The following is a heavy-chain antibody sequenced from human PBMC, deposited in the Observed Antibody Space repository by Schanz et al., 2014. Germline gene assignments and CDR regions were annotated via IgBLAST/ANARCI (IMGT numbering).Heavy chain of an antibody. D-gene: IGHD2-8*01. CDR1: GDSISNYY. CDR3: ARHVVPYDAFDI. V-gene: IGHV4-59*08. J-gene: IGHJ3*02. Sequence: QVQLHESGPGLVKPSETLSLTCTVSGDSISNYYWTWIRQPPGKRLEWIGYIYYSGSNKYNPSLKSRVTMSIDTSKKQFSLRLSSVSAADTAVYYCARHVVPYDAFDIWGQGTVVTVSS. CDR2: IYYSGSN.